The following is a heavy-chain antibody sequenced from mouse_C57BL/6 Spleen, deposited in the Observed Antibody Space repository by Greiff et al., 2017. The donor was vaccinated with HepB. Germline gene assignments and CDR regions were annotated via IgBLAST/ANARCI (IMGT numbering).Heavy chain of an antibody. CDR1: GYAFSSSW. D-gene: IGHD2-4*01. J-gene: IGHJ4*01. Sequence: VKLQESGPELVKPGASVKISCKASGYAFSSSWMNWVKQRPGKGLEWIGRIYPGDGDTNYNGKFKGKATLTADKSSSTAYMQLSSLTSEDSAVYFCARSGYYDYDVGMDYWGQGTSVTVSS. CDR3: ARSGYYDYDVGMDY. V-gene: IGHV1-82*01. CDR2: IYPGDGDT.